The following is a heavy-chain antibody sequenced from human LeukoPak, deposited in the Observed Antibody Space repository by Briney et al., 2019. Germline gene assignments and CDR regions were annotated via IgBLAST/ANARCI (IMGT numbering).Heavy chain of an antibody. D-gene: IGHD2-2*01. CDR1: GYTFTSYA. CDR2: INAGNGNT. J-gene: IGHJ5*02. V-gene: IGHV1-3*01. Sequence: ASVKVSCKASGYTFTSYAMHWVRQAPGQRLEWMGWINAGNGNTKYSQKFQGRVTITRDTSASTAYMELSSLRSEDTAVYYCARDNNKGIVVVPAEDWFDPWGQGTLVTVSS. CDR3: ARDNNKGIVVVPAEDWFDP.